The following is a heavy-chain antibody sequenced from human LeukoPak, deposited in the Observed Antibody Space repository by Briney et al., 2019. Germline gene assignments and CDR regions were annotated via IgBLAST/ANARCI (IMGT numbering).Heavy chain of an antibody. V-gene: IGHV3-23*01. CDR2: ISGNGGST. CDR1: GFTFSSYA. J-gene: IGHJ4*02. D-gene: IGHD3-10*01. Sequence: GGSLRLSCAASGFTFSSYAMSWVRQAPGKGLEWVSLISGNGGSTFYTDCVKGRFTISRDNSKNTLYLQINILRAEDTAVYYSARRKDYYGSVDYWGQGTLVTVSS. CDR3: ARRKDYYGSVDY.